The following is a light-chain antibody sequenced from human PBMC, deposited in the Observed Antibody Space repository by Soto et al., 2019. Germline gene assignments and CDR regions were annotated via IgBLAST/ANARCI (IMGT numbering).Light chain of an antibody. CDR3: CSYAGSYTWV. V-gene: IGLV2-11*01. Sequence: QSALTQPRSVSGSPGQSVTISCTGTSSDVGVYNYVSWYQQHPGKAPKVMIYDVNKRPSGVPDRFSGSKSGNTASLTISGLRAEDESDYYCCSYAGSYTWVFGGGTKLTVL. CDR2: DVN. J-gene: IGLJ3*02. CDR1: SSDVGVYNY.